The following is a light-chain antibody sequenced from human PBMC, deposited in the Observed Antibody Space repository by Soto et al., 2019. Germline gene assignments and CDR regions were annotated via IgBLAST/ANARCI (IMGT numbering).Light chain of an antibody. Sequence: QSALTQPASVSGSPGHSITISCTGTGSDVGGYNYVSWYQQHPDKAPKLIIYDVSNRPSGVSNRFSGSKSGNTASLTISGLQAEDEADYYCTSYTSSSTGVFGTGTKVTVL. CDR3: TSYTSSSTGV. CDR2: DVS. CDR1: GSDVGGYNY. J-gene: IGLJ1*01. V-gene: IGLV2-14*03.